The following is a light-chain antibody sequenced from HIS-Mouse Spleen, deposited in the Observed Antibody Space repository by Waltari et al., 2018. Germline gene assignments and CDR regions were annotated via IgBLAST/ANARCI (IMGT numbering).Light chain of an antibody. J-gene: IGLJ2*01. CDR2: EDS. CDR3: YSTDSSGNHRV. V-gene: IGLV3-10*01. Sequence: YELPQRPSVSVSPGQTAMITCAGDALPKKYAYWYQQKSGQAPVLVIYEDSKRPSGIPERFSGSSSGTMATLTISGAQVEDEADYYCYSTDSSGNHRVFGGGTKLTVL. CDR1: ALPKKY.